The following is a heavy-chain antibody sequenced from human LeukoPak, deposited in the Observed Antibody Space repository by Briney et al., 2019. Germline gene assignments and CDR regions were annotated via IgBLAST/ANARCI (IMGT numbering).Heavy chain of an antibody. CDR2: INHSGRT. Sequence: SETLSLTCAVYGGSFSGYYWSWIRQSPGKGLEWIGEINHSGRTNYNPSLKSRVTISLDTSKNQVSLKLNSVAAADPAVNYCARALGAFDIWGQGTMVTVSS. CDR1: GGSFSGYY. CDR3: ARALGAFDI. J-gene: IGHJ3*02. V-gene: IGHV4-34*01.